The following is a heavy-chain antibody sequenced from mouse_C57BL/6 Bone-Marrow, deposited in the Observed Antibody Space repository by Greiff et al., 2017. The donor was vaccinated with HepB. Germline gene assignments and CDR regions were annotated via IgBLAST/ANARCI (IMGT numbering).Heavy chain of an antibody. Sequence: QVQLQQSGPGLVQPSQSLSITCTVSGFSLTSYGVHWVRQSPGKGLEWLGVIWRGGSTDYNAAFMSRLSITKDNSKSQVFFKINSLQADDTAIYYCAKRDYYYGSSPFTEYFDVWGTGTTVTVSS. CDR3: AKRDYYYGSSPFTEYFDV. D-gene: IGHD1-1*01. V-gene: IGHV2-5*01. CDR2: IWRGGST. CDR1: GFSLTSYG. J-gene: IGHJ1*03.